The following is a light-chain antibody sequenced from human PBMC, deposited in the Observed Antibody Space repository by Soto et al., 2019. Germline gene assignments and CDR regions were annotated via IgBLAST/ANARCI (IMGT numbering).Light chain of an antibody. CDR1: QSVLYSSNNKNY. CDR2: WAS. Sequence: DIVMTQSPDSLAVSLGERATINCKSSQSVLYSSNNKNYLAWYQHKLGQPPKLLIYWASTRESGVPDRFSGSGSGTDFTLTISSLQAEDVAVYYCQQYDSTPYSFGQGTKLEIK. CDR3: QQYDSTPYS. J-gene: IGKJ2*03. V-gene: IGKV4-1*01.